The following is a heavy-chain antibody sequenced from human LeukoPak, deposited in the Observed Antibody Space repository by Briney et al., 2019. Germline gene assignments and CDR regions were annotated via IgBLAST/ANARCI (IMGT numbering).Heavy chain of an antibody. CDR3: ARRIDILTGPVFDY. J-gene: IGHJ4*02. Sequence: SETLSLTCAVSGYSISSGYYWGWIRQPPGKGLEWIGSIYHSGGTYYNPSLKSRVTISVDTSKNQFSLKLSSVTAADTAVYYCARRIDILTGPVFDYWGQGTLVTVSS. D-gene: IGHD3-9*01. CDR2: IYHSGGT. CDR1: GYSISSGYY. V-gene: IGHV4-38-2*01.